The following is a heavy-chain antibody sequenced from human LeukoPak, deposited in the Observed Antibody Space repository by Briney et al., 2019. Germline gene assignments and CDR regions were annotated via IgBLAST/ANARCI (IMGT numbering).Heavy chain of an antibody. J-gene: IGHJ4*02. D-gene: IGHD3-9*01. CDR3: ARHGYYDILTGPNGLDY. CDR2: IIPIFGTA. V-gene: IGHV1-69*05. CDR1: GGTFSIYT. Sequence: ASVKVSCKASGGTFSIYTISWVRPAPGQGLEWMGGIIPIFGTANYAQKFQGRVTITTDESTSTAYMELSSLRSEDTAVYYCARHGYYDILTGPNGLDYWGQGTLVTVSS.